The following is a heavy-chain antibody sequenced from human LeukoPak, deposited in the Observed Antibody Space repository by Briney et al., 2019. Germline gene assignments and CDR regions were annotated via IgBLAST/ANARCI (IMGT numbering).Heavy chain of an antibody. D-gene: IGHD3-22*01. V-gene: IGHV4-4*07. CDR1: GGSISSYY. J-gene: IGHJ6*03. CDR2: IYSSGST. CDR3: ARANYYYDSSGYLYYMDV. Sequence: SETLSLTCTASGGSISSYYWNWIRQPAGKGLEWIGRIYSSGSTNYNPSLKSRVTISLDTSKNQFSLKLSSVSAADTAVYYCARANYYYDSSGYLYYMDVWGKGTTVTVSS.